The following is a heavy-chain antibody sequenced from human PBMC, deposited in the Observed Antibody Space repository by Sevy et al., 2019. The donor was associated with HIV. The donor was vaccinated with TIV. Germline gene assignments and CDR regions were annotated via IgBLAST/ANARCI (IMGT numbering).Heavy chain of an antibody. CDR1: GGTFSSYA. Sequence: ASVKVSCKTSGGTFSSYAFSWVRQAPGQGLEWMGGIIPLVNITDYAQKFQGRVTITADKSTSTAYMELNSLRSEDTAVYYCARAAQKATIVDAFDIWGHGTMVTVSS. CDR3: ARAAQKATIVDAFDI. CDR2: IIPLVNIT. J-gene: IGHJ3*02. V-gene: IGHV1-69*10. D-gene: IGHD5-12*01.